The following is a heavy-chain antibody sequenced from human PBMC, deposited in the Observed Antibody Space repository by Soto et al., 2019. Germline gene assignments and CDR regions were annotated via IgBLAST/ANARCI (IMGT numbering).Heavy chain of an antibody. J-gene: IGHJ5*02. D-gene: IGHD2-21*01. Sequence: QVQLVQSGAEVKKPGSSVKVSCKASGGTFSSYTISWVRQAPGQGLEWMGRIIPILGIANYAQKFQGRVTITADKSTSTAYMELSSLRSEDTAVYYCARIQSSISGDWFDPWGQRTLVTVSS. CDR1: GGTFSSYT. V-gene: IGHV1-69*02. CDR3: ARIQSSISGDWFDP. CDR2: IIPILGIA.